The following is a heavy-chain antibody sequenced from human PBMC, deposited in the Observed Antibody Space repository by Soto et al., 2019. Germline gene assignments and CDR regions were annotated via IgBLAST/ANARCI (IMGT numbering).Heavy chain of an antibody. V-gene: IGHV3-49*03. CDR2: IRSKAYGGTT. CDR1: VFTFGDYA. Sequence: GALRVSCTASVFTFGDYAMSWFRQAPGKGLEWVGFIRSKAYGGTTEYAASVKGRFTISRDDSKSIAYLQMNSLKTEDTAVYYCTRDPGYSSSWYFPAFDIWGQGTMVTVSS. CDR3: TRDPGYSSSWYFPAFDI. J-gene: IGHJ3*02. D-gene: IGHD6-13*01.